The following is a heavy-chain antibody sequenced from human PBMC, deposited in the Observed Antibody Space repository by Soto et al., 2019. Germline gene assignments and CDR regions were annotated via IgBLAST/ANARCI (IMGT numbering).Heavy chain of an antibody. CDR1: GGTFSSYA. V-gene: IGHV1-69*13. Sequence: SVKVSCKASGGTFSSYAISWVRQAPGQGLEWMGGIIPIFGTANYAQKFQGRVTITADESTSTAHMELSSLRSEDTAVYYCARMGRFLEWLSSWFDPWGQGTLVTVSS. J-gene: IGHJ5*02. CDR2: IIPIFGTA. CDR3: ARMGRFLEWLSSWFDP. D-gene: IGHD3-3*01.